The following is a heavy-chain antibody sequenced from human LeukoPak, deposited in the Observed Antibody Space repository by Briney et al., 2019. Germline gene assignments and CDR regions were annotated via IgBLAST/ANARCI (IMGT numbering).Heavy chain of an antibody. CDR1: GGSFSGYY. D-gene: IGHD2-21*02. J-gene: IGHJ3*02. Sequence: SETLSLTCAVYGGSFSGYYWSWIRQPPGKGLEWIGEINHSGSTNYNPSLKSRVTISVDTSKNQFSLKLNSVTAADTAVYYCARGRRLTDAFDIWGQGTMVTVSS. CDR2: INHSGST. CDR3: ARGRRLTDAFDI. V-gene: IGHV4-34*01.